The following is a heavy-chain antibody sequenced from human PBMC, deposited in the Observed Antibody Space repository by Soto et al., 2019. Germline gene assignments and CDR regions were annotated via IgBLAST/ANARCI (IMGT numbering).Heavy chain of an antibody. Sequence: SVEVSCKASGPTFSTYAISGVRQSPGQGLEWMGGIIPIFGTANYAQKFQGRVTITADKSTSTASMELSSLRSEDTAVYHCARGGNWNYEYFDYWRQGSLVIVSS. CDR3: ARGGNWNYEYFDY. CDR1: GPTFSTYA. V-gene: IGHV1-69*06. J-gene: IGHJ4*02. D-gene: IGHD1-7*01. CDR2: IIPIFGTA.